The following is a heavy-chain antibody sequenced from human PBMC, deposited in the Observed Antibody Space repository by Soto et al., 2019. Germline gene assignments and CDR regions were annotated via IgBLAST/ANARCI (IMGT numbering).Heavy chain of an antibody. CDR3: ARDITGYYDSSGYHY. D-gene: IGHD3-22*01. J-gene: IGHJ4*02. Sequence: SVKISCKASGGTFSSYAISWVRQAPGQGLEWMGGIIPIFGTANYAQKFQGRVTITADESTSTAYMELSSLRSEDTAVYYCARDITGYYDSSGYHYWGQGTLVTVSS. CDR1: GGTFSSYA. V-gene: IGHV1-69*13. CDR2: IIPIFGTA.